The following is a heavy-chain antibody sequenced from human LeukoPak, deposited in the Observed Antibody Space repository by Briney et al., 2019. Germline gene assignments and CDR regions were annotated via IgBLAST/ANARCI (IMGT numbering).Heavy chain of an antibody. Sequence: GESLKISCKVSVYSFPSYWITWVRQVPGKGLEWMGRIAPSDSYTNYNPSFEGHVTMSVEKSITTVYLQWSSLKASDTAMYYRVRQPPGVYDTTQNWFDPWGQGTLVTVSS. CDR2: IAPSDSYT. V-gene: IGHV5-10-1*01. J-gene: IGHJ5*02. CDR1: VYSFPSYW. D-gene: IGHD3-22*01. CDR3: VRQPPGVYDTTQNWFDP.